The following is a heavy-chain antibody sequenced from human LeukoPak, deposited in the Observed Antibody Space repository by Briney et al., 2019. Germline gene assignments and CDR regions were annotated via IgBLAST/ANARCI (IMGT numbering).Heavy chain of an antibody. V-gene: IGHV1-46*01. J-gene: IGHJ4*02. Sequence: ASVKVSCKVSGYTFTSYYMHWVRQAPGQGLEWMGIINPSGGSTSYAQKFQGRVTMTRDTSTSTVYMELSSLRSEDTAVYYCAREDVLLRSDYWGQGTLVTVSS. CDR1: GYTFTSYY. CDR3: AREDVLLRSDY. D-gene: IGHD1-26*01. CDR2: INPSGGST.